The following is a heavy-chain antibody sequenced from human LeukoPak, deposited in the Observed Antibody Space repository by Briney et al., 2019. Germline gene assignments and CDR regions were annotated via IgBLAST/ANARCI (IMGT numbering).Heavy chain of an antibody. V-gene: IGHV3-23*01. J-gene: IGHJ4*02. CDR3: AKGLWIQLYYFDY. CDR1: GFTFSSYA. Sequence: GGSLRLSCAASGFTFSSYAMSWVRQAPGKGLGWVSAISGSGGSTYYADSVKGRFTISRDNSKNTLYLQMNSLRAEDTAVYYCAKGLWIQLYYFDYWGQGTLVTVSS. CDR2: ISGSGGST. D-gene: IGHD5-18*01.